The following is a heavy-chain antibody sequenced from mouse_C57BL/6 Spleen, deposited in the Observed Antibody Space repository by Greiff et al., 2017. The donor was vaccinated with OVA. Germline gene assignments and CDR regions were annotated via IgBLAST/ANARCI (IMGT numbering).Heavy chain of an antibody. Sequence: VQLQESGAELVKPGASVKISCKASGYAFSSYWMNWVKQRPGKGLEWIGQIYPGDGDTNYNGKFKGKATLTADKSSSTAYMQLSSLTSEDSAVYFCARGGYGNYDAMDYWGQGTSVTVSS. J-gene: IGHJ4*01. CDR3: ARGGYGNYDAMDY. CDR1: GYAFSSYW. V-gene: IGHV1-80*01. CDR2: IYPGDGDT. D-gene: IGHD2-1*01.